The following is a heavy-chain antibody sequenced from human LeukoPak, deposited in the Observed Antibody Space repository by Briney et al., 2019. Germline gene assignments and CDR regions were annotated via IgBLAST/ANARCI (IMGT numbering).Heavy chain of an antibody. CDR2: IYYSGST. J-gene: IGHJ6*02. CDR3: ARDRGIAARPGYYGMDV. D-gene: IGHD6-6*01. Sequence: SETLSFTCTVSGGSISSYYWSWIRQPPGKGLEWIGYIYYSGSTNYNPSLKSRVTISVDTSKNQFSLELSSVTAADTAVYYCARDRGIAARPGYYGMDVWGQGTTVTVSS. V-gene: IGHV4-59*01. CDR1: GGSISSYY.